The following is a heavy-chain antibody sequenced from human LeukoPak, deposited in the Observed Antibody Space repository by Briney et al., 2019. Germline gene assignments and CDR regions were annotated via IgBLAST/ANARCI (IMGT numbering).Heavy chain of an antibody. V-gene: IGHV1-69*13. CDR1: GGTFSSYA. CDR3: ARGPSSIAAAGTWFFDY. D-gene: IGHD6-13*01. J-gene: IGHJ4*02. CDR2: IIPIFGTA. Sequence: SVKVSCKASGGTFSSYAISWVRQAPGQGLEWVGGIIPIFGTANYAQKFQGRVTITADESTSTAYMELSSLRSEDTAVYYCARGPSSIAAAGTWFFDYWGQGTLVTVSS.